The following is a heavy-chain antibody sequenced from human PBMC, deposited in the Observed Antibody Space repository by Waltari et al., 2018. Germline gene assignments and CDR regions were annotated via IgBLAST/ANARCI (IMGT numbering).Heavy chain of an antibody. J-gene: IGHJ4*02. Sequence: QVQLQQWGAGLLKPSETLSLTCVIHSGSFSGFHWSWLRQPPGQGLEWIGEILPSGGTNYNPSLKRRVTMSVDTVKNQFSLKVVSVDAADTAVYYCARGGDCGGDCVLGYWGQGTLVTVSS. V-gene: IGHV4-34*01. CDR2: ILPSGGT. CDR1: SGSFSGFH. CDR3: ARGGDCGGDCVLGY. D-gene: IGHD2-21*02.